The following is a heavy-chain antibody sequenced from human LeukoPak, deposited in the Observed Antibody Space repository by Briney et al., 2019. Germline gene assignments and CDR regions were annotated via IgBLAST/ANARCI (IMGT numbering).Heavy chain of an antibody. D-gene: IGHD3-10*01. CDR2: VYYTGNT. Sequence: SETLSLTCTVSSGSGSSSSYCWGWIRQPPGKGLEWLGSVYYTGNTNYNASLKSRVTISVDTSKNQFSLKLSSVTAADTAVYYCAARSWFGEFGYYYYMDVWGKGTTVTISS. CDR1: SGSGSSSSYC. J-gene: IGHJ6*03. V-gene: IGHV4-39*01. CDR3: AARSWFGEFGYYYYMDV.